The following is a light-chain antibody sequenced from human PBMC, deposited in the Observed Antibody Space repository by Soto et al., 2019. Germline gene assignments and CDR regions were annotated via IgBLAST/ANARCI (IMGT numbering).Light chain of an antibody. V-gene: IGLV2-14*01. CDR2: DVS. J-gene: IGLJ1*01. CDR1: RSDVGSYNY. Sequence: QSALTHPASVSGSPGQSITISCTGTRSDVGSYNYVSWYQQHPGKAPKLMIYDVSNRPSGVSNRFSGSKSGNTASLTISGLQGEDEADYYCSSYTSSTTYVFGTGTKLTVL. CDR3: SSYTSSTTYV.